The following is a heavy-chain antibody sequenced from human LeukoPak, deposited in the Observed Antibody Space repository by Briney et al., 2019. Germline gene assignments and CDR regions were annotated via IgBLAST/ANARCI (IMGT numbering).Heavy chain of an antibody. J-gene: IGHJ4*02. V-gene: IGHV4-39*01. CDR1: GVSISNNYYY. D-gene: IGHD1-26*01. Sequence: SETLSLTCTVSGVSISNNYYYWAWIRQPPGKGLEMIVYVHYTGSTFYNSSLKSRVTISADTSHNQFSLSLTSVTAADTAVYYCATLGLLRGAGFNLATHFDFWGQGTLVTVSS. CDR2: VHYTGST. CDR3: ATLGLLRGAGFNLATHFDF.